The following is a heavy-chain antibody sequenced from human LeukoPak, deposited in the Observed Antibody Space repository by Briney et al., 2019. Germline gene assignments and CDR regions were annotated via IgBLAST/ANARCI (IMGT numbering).Heavy chain of an antibody. CDR1: GGSISSGDYY. CDR3: ARARVVVAATYWYFDL. V-gene: IGHV4-30-4*01. Sequence: SQALSLTCTVSGGSISSGDYYWSWIRQPPGKGLEWIGYIYYSGSTYYNPSLKSRVTISVDTSKNQFSLELTSVTAADTAVYYCARARVVVAATYWYFDLWGRGTLVTVSS. CDR2: IYYSGST. D-gene: IGHD2-15*01. J-gene: IGHJ2*01.